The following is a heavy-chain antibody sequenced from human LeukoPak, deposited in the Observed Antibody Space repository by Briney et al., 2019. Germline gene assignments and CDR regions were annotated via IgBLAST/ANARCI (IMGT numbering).Heavy chain of an antibody. CDR2: ISYDGSNK. Sequence: GRSLRLSCAASGFTFSSYAMHWVRQAPGKGLEWVAVISYDGSNKYYADSVKGRFTISRDNAKNSLYLQMNSLRAEDTALYYYAKDILTGYPDSYYYYYGMDVWGQGTTVTVSS. D-gene: IGHD3-9*01. V-gene: IGHV3-30-3*01. CDR3: AKDILTGYPDSYYYYYGMDV. J-gene: IGHJ6*02. CDR1: GFTFSSYA.